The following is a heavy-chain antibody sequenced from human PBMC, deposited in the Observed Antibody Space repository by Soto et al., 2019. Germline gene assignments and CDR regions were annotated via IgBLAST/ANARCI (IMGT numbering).Heavy chain of an antibody. CDR2: INPNSGGT. CDR3: ARSQPGSSSWYYYGMDV. CDR1: GYTFTGYY. J-gene: IGHJ6*02. D-gene: IGHD6-13*01. Sequence: ASVKVSCKASGYTFTGYYMHWVRQAPGQGLEWMGWINPNSGGTNYAQKFQGRVTMTRDTSISTAYMELSRLRSDDTAVYYCARSQPGSSSWYYYGMDVWGQGTTVTVSS. V-gene: IGHV1-2*02.